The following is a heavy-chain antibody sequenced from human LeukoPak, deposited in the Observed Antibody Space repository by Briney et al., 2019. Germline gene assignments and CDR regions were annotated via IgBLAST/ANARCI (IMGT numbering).Heavy chain of an antibody. Sequence: GGSLRLSCAASGFTFSSYAMSWVRQAPGKGLEWVSYISSSGSTIYYADSVKGRFTISRDNAKNSLYLQMNSLRAEDTAVYYCARETRWLQLPDWFDPWGQGTLVTVSS. J-gene: IGHJ5*02. V-gene: IGHV3-48*04. CDR1: GFTFSSYA. CDR3: ARETRWLQLPDWFDP. D-gene: IGHD5-24*01. CDR2: ISSSGSTI.